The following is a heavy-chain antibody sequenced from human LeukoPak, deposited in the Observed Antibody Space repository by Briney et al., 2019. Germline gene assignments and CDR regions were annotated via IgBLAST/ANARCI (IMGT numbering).Heavy chain of an antibody. CDR1: GFTFSSYA. CDR2: ISYDGSNK. J-gene: IGHJ4*02. V-gene: IGHV3-30-3*01. Sequence: GGSLRLSCAASGFTFSSYAMHWVRQAPGKGLGWVAVISYDGSNKYYADSVKGRFTISRDDSKNTLYLQMNSLRAEDTAVYYCARDFGGSAVGYWGQGTLVAVSS. D-gene: IGHD1-26*01. CDR3: ARDFGGSAVGY.